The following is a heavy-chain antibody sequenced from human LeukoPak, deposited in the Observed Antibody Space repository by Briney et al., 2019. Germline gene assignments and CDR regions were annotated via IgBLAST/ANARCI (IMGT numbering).Heavy chain of an antibody. V-gene: IGHV1-46*01. CDR3: ARGSGSDMANPTGYFDY. J-gene: IGHJ4*02. CDR1: GYTFTSYY. Sequence: ASVKVSCKASGYTFTSYYMHWVRQAPGQGLEWIGIINPSGGSTSYAQKFQGRVTMTRDTSTSTVYMELSSLRSEDTAVYYCARGSGSDMANPTGYFDYWGQGTLATVSS. D-gene: IGHD5-24*01. CDR2: INPSGGST.